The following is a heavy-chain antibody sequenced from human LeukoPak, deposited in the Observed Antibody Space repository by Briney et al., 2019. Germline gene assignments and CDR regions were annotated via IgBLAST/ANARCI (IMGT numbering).Heavy chain of an antibody. V-gene: IGHV3-33*08. Sequence: GGSLRLSCAASGFTFSFYGMHWVRQAPGKGLEWVAVIWYDGSNKYYADSVKGRFTISRDNSKNTLYLQMNSLRAEDTAVYYCARRSGIAAAGSDAFDIWGQGTMVTVSS. J-gene: IGHJ3*02. D-gene: IGHD6-13*01. CDR3: ARRSGIAAAGSDAFDI. CDR1: GFTFSFYG. CDR2: IWYDGSNK.